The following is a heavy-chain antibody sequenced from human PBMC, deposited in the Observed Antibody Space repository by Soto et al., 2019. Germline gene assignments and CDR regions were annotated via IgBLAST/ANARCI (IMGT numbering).Heavy chain of an antibody. D-gene: IGHD2-15*01. V-gene: IGHV3-23*01. CDR3: ATDFRIAIVDHY. CDR2: ISGGGATT. CDR1: GFTFTSYA. J-gene: IGHJ4*02. Sequence: GGSLRLSCAASGFTFTSYAMSWVRQAPGKGLEWVSGISGGGATTYYADSVKGRFTASRDNSQNTLYLQLNSLRAEDTAVYYCATDFRIAIVDHYWGQGTLVTVSS.